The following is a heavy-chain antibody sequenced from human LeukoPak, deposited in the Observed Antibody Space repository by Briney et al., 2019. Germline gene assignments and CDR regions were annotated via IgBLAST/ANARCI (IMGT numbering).Heavy chain of an antibody. CDR1: GFTFSSYA. CDR2: ISGSGGST. V-gene: IGHV3-23*01. CDR3: ALLLMAYYDFWSGYYKGAEYFQH. D-gene: IGHD3-3*01. J-gene: IGHJ1*01. Sequence: GRSLRLSCAASGFTFSSYAMSWVRQAPGKGLEWVSAISGSGGSTYYADSVKGRFTISRDNSKNTLYLQMNSLRAEDTAVYYCALLLMAYYDFWSGYYKGAEYFQHWGQGTLVTVSS.